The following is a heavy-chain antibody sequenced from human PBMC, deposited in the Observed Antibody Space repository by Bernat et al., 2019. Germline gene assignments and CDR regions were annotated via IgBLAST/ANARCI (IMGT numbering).Heavy chain of an antibody. CDR3: ARERGVAVVIELGEQDYRRSDDFDI. V-gene: IGHV3-72*01. CDR2: TRNKANSYTT. CDR1: GFTFSDHY. Sequence: EVQLVESGGGLVQPGGSLRLSCAASGFTFSDHYMDWVRQAPGKGLEWVGRTRNKANSYTTEYAASVKGRFTISRDDSKNSLYLQMNSLKTEDTAVYYCARERGVAVVIELGEQDYRRSDDFDIWGQGTMVTVYS. D-gene: IGHD2-21*01. J-gene: IGHJ3*02.